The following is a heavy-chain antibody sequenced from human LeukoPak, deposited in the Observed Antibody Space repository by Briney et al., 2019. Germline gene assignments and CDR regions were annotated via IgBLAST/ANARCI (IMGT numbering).Heavy chain of an antibody. J-gene: IGHJ4*02. CDR1: GGSISSYY. D-gene: IGHD6-13*01. CDR3: ARADSSSWSSFDY. CDR2: IYYSGST. V-gene: IGHV4-59*01. Sequence: SETLSLTCTVSGGSISSYYWSWIRQPPGEGLEWIGYIYYSGSTNYNPSLKSRVTISVDTSKNQFSLKLSSVTAADTAVYYCARADSSSWSSFDYWGQGTLVTVSS.